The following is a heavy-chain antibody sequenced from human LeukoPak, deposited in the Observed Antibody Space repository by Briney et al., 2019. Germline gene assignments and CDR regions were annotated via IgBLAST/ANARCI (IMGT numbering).Heavy chain of an antibody. Sequence: GGSLRLSCAASGFTFSSYAMSWVRQAPGKGLEWVSAISGSGGSTYYADSVRGRFTISRDNSKNTLYLQMNSLRAEDTAVYYCAKDFIRSSKDYYYYMDVWGKGTTVTVSS. CDR1: GFTFSSYA. V-gene: IGHV3-23*01. D-gene: IGHD2-2*01. CDR2: ISGSGGST. CDR3: AKDFIRSSKDYYYYMDV. J-gene: IGHJ6*03.